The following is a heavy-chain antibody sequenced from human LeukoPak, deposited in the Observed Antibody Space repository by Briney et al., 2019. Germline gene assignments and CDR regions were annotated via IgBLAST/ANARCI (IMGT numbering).Heavy chain of an antibody. CDR2: IYYSGST. CDR3: AREVKYYYGSGSYYNWPATYYFDY. J-gene: IGHJ4*02. CDR1: GYSLSSGYY. V-gene: IGHV4-38-2*02. D-gene: IGHD3-10*01. Sequence: SETLSLTCTVSGYSLSSGYYWGWIRQPPGKGLEWIGSIYYSGSTYYNPSLKSRVTISVDTSKNQFSLKLSSVTAADTAVYYCAREVKYYYGSGSYYNWPATYYFDYWGQGTLVTVSS.